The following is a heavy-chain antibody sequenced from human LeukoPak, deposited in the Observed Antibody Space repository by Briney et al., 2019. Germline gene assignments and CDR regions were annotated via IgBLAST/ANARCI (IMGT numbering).Heavy chain of an antibody. CDR1: GFTFSSYA. D-gene: IGHD3-10*01. Sequence: PGGSLRLSCAASGFTFSSYAMHWVRQAPGKGLEWVAVISYDGSNKYYADSVKGRFTISRDNSKNTLYLQMNSLRAEDTAVYYCARGTGIRSGSYRHYFDFWGQGTLVTVSS. CDR3: ARGTGIRSGSYRHYFDF. J-gene: IGHJ4*02. CDR2: ISYDGSNK. V-gene: IGHV3-30-3*01.